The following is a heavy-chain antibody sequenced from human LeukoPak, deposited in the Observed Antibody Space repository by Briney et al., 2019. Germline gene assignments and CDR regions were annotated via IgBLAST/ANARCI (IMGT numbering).Heavy chain of an antibody. CDR2: ISGSGGST. D-gene: IGHD3-22*01. J-gene: IGHJ4*02. Sequence: GGSLRLSCAASGFTFSNNAMSWVRQAPGKGLEWVSAISGSGGSTYYADSVKGRFTISRDNSKNTLYLQMNSLRAEDTAVYYCAKDEGERYYDSSGYRYWGQGTLVTVSS. V-gene: IGHV3-23*01. CDR3: AKDEGERYYDSSGYRY. CDR1: GFTFSNNA.